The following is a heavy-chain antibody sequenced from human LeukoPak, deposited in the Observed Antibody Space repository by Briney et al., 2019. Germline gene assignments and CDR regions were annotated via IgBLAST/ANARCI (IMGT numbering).Heavy chain of an antibody. J-gene: IGHJ4*02. Sequence: GGSLRLSCVASGVTLSNYAMSWARQAPGKGLEWVSGISSSGSGGNTYYADSVKGRFTISRDNSKNTLYLQMNSLRAEDTAVYYCAKPPYSYDSSGYLSYWGQGTLVTVSS. V-gene: IGHV3-23*01. CDR3: AKPPYSYDSSGYLSY. D-gene: IGHD3-22*01. CDR1: GVTLSNYA. CDR2: ISSSGSGGNT.